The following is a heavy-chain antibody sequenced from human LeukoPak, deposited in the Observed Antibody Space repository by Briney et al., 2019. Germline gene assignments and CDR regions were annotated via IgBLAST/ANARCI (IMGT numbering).Heavy chain of an antibody. J-gene: IGHJ3*01. V-gene: IGHV3-48*01. D-gene: IGHD6-19*01. CDR3: AKRGGWSF. Sequence: PGGSLRLSCAASGFTFSNYSMNWVRQAPGKGLEWVSYVSSLSSIIYYADSVKGRFTISRDNSKNTLYLQMNSLRAEDTAVYYCAKRGGWSFWGQGTMVTVSS. CDR1: GFTFSNYS. CDR2: VSSLSSII.